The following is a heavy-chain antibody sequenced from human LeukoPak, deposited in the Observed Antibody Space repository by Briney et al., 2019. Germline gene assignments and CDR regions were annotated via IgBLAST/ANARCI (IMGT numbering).Heavy chain of an antibody. V-gene: IGHV3-21*04. CDR3: ANLFELTSGS. D-gene: IGHD4/OR15-4a*01. Sequence: GGSLRLSCAASGFTFSSYSMNWVRQAPGKWLEWVSSISSSSSYIYYADSVKGRFTISRDNAKNSLYLQMNSLRAEDTAVYYCANLFELTSGSWGQGTLVTVSS. J-gene: IGHJ5*02. CDR2: ISSSSSYI. CDR1: GFTFSSYS.